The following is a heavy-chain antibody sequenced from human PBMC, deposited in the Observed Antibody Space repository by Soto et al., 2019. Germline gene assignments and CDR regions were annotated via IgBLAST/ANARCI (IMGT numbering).Heavy chain of an antibody. V-gene: IGHV3-15*01. CDR2: IKSKTDGGTT. CDR3: TTYVGARAGYSNHYYYYGMYV. CDR1: GFTFSDYA. J-gene: IGHJ6*04. D-gene: IGHD6-13*01. Sequence: GGSLRLSCVVSGFTFSDYAMIWVRQAPGKGLEWVGRIKSKTDGGTTDYAAAVKGRFTISRDDSKSTLYGQMNSLKTEDTAVYYCTTYVGARAGYSNHYYYYGMYVWRRGTT.